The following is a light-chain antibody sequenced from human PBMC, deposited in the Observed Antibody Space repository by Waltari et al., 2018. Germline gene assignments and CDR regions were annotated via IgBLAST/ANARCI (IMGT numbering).Light chain of an antibody. CDR1: NIGTKS. J-gene: IGLJ1*01. CDR3: QVWDANNEPGL. V-gene: IGLV3-21*01. Sequence: SYVLTQPPSVSVAPGETARLTCGGNNIGTKSVHGYRQKPGQAPVLVISYDSDRPSGIPERFSGSNSGDTATLTISRVEAGDEADYYCQVWDANNEPGLFGTGTEVTV. CDR2: YDS.